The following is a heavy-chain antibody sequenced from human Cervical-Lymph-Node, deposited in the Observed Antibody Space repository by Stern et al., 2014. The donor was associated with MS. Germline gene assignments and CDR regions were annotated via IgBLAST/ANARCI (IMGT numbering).Heavy chain of an antibody. Sequence: QVQLVQSGGGVVQPGRSLRLSCAASGFTFSSYGMHWVRQAPGKGLEWVAIISYDGTDKYNADSVKGRFTISRDNFKNTLYLQMNSLRTEDTAVYYCAKTDTAMAIDSWGQGTLVTVSS. CDR1: GFTFSSYG. CDR3: AKTDTAMAIDS. CDR2: ISYDGTDK. D-gene: IGHD5-18*01. J-gene: IGHJ4*02. V-gene: IGHV3-30*18.